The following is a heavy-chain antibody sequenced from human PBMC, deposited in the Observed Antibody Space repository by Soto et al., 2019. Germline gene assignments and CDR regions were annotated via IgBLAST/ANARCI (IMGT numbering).Heavy chain of an antibody. V-gene: IGHV3-15*01. J-gene: IGHJ6*03. Sequence: EVQLVESGGGLVKPGGSLRLSCAASGFTFSNAWMSWVRQAPGKGLEWVGRIKSKTDGGTTDYAAPVKGRFTISRDDSKNTLYLQMNSLKTEDSAVYYCTTGPRYCSSTSCRPGDYYYMDVWGKGTTVTVSS. CDR2: IKSKTDGGTT. CDR3: TTGPRYCSSTSCRPGDYYYMDV. D-gene: IGHD2-2*01. CDR1: GFTFSNAW.